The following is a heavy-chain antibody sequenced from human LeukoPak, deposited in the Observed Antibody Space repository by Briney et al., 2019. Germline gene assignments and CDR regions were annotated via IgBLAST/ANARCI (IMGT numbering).Heavy chain of an antibody. Sequence: GGSLRLSCAPSGFTFNNYSMHWVRQAPGKGLEWVEFIRYNGNNQYYADSVKGRFTISRDNSKNTLYLQMNSLKGDDTAVYYCAKDSAFYYIDVWGKGTTVIISS. CDR3: AKDSAFYYIDV. V-gene: IGHV3-30*02. CDR2: IRYNGNNQ. CDR1: GFTFNNYS. J-gene: IGHJ6*03. D-gene: IGHD3-10*01.